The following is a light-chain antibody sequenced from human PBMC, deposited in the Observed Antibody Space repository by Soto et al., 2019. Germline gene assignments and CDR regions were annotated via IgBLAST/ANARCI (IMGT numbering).Light chain of an antibody. CDR3: QQRSNWPRYT. Sequence: EIVLTQSPATLSLSPGERATLSCRASQSVSSYLAWYQQKPGQAPRLLIYDASNRATGIPARFSGSGSWTDFTLTISSLKPEDFAVYYCQQRSNWPRYTFGQGTKLEIK. CDR1: QSVSSY. CDR2: DAS. V-gene: IGKV3-11*01. J-gene: IGKJ2*01.